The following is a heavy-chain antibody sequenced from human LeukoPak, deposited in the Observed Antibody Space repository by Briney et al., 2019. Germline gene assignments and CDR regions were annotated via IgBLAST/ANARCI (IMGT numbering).Heavy chain of an antibody. V-gene: IGHV4/OR15-8*02. Sequence: SETLSLTCVVSGASVSTNNWWTWVRQAPGKGLEWIGEVYHSGLTNYSQSLKSRVTMSIDKSKNIFSLNLTSVTAADTALYYCARGYCTGGNCYSFGYWGQGTLVTVSS. J-gene: IGHJ4*02. CDR2: VYHSGLT. D-gene: IGHD2-8*02. CDR3: ARGYCTGGNCYSFGY. CDR1: GASVSTNNW.